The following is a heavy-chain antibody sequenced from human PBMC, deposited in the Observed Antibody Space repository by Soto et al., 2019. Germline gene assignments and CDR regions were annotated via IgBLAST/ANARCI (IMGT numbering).Heavy chain of an antibody. CDR1: GYTFTSYG. J-gene: IGHJ6*03. V-gene: IGHV1-18*01. CDR3: ASVYYGSGRYYYYMDV. D-gene: IGHD3-10*01. CDR2: ISAYNGNT. Sequence: GASVKVSCKASGYTFTSYGISWVRQAPGQGLEWMGWISAYNGNTNYAQKLQGRVTMTTDTSTSTAYMELRSLRSDDTAVYYCASVYYGSGRYYYYMDVWGKGTTVNVSS.